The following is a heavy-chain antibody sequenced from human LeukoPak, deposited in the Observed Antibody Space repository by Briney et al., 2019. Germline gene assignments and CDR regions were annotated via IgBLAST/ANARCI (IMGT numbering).Heavy chain of an antibody. Sequence: ASVKVSCKASGYTFTSYYMHWVRQAPGQGLEWMGIINPSGGSTSYAQKFQGRVTMTRDTSTSTVYMELSSLRSEDTAVYYCARGEGRIQLWSESNEKGKFDYWGQGTLVTGSS. CDR1: GYTFTSYY. CDR2: INPSGGST. CDR3: ARGEGRIQLWSESNEKGKFDY. D-gene: IGHD5-18*01. J-gene: IGHJ4*01. V-gene: IGHV1-46*01.